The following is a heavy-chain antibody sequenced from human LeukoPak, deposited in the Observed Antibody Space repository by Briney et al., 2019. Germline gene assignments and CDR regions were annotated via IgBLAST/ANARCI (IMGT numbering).Heavy chain of an antibody. J-gene: IGHJ5*02. CDR3: ARDLDYSNYNWFDP. CDR2: INSGGSPI. V-gene: IGHV3-11*04. CDR1: GFTFTDFY. D-gene: IGHD4-11*01. Sequence: PGGSLRLSCAASGFTFTDFYMSWIRQAPGKGLEWVSYINSGGSPIYYADSVKGRFTISRDNAKNSLYLQMNSLRAEDTAVYYCARDLDYSNYNWFDPWGQGTLVTVSS.